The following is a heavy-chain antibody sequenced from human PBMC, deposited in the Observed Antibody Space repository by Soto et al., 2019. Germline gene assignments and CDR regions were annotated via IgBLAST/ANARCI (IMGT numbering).Heavy chain of an antibody. CDR2: IYYSGST. V-gene: IGHV4-39*01. D-gene: IGHD3-22*01. CDR1: GGSISSSSYY. J-gene: IGHJ4*02. Sequence: PSETLSLTCTVSGGSISSSSYYWGWIRQPPGKGLEWIGSIYYSGSTYYNPSLKSRVTISVDTSKNQFSLKLSSVTAADTAVYYCASQPNYYDSSGYYLYYFDYWGRGTLVTVSS. CDR3: ASQPNYYDSSGYYLYYFDY.